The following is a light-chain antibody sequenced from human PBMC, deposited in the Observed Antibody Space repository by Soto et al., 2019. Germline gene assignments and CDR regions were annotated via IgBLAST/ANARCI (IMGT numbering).Light chain of an antibody. V-gene: IGLV1-44*01. CDR1: DSNIGRDP. CDR2: ENN. CDR3: AGWDGSLKGFV. J-gene: IGLJ1*01. Sequence: QSVLTQPHSASWAAGQTVTISCSGSDSNIGRDPVNLYQQAPGTAPKLLIYENNHPPSRVPDRFSGSKSGTSASLVISGLQYEDEAEYFRAGWDGSLKGFVFGTGTKV.